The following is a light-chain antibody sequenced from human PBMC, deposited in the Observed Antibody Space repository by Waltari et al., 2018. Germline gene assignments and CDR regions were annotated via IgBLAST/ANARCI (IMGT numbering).Light chain of an antibody. Sequence: QSDLTQPRSVSGFPEQSVTISCTGSSGDVGGSTSVSWYQQIPGKAPKLTIYDVSKRPSGVPDRFSGSMSDNTASLTVSGLQAEDEADYFCCSYAANKVVFGGGTRLTVL. CDR1: SGDVGGSTS. J-gene: IGLJ2*01. CDR3: CSYAANKVV. V-gene: IGLV2-11*01. CDR2: DVS.